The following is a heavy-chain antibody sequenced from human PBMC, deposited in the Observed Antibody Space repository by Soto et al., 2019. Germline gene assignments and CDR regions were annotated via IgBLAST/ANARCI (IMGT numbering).Heavy chain of an antibody. J-gene: IGHJ6*02. Sequence: EVQLVESGGGLVQPGGSLRLSCAASGFTFSSYWMHWVRQAPGKGLVWVSRINSDGSSTSYADSVKGRFTISRDNAKNTGCLQMNSLRGEDTAVYYRASPYMYSSGLYFYGMDVWGQGTTVTVSS. V-gene: IGHV3-74*01. CDR3: ASPYMYSSGLYFYGMDV. D-gene: IGHD6-19*01. CDR1: GFTFSSYW. CDR2: INSDGSST.